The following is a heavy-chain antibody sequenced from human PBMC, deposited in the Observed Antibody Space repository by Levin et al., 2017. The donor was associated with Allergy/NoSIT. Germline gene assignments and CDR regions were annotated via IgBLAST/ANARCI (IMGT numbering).Heavy chain of an antibody. CDR3: ARDSPVLRYFDWLFGPFDY. J-gene: IGHJ4*02. Sequence: GESLKISCKASGYTFTSYAMNWVRQAPGQGLEWMGWINTNTGNPTYAQGFTGRFVFSLDTSVSTAYLQISSLKAEDTAVYYCARDSPVLRYFDWLFGPFDYWGQGTLVTVSS. V-gene: IGHV7-4-1*02. CDR2: INTNTGNP. D-gene: IGHD3-9*01. CDR1: GYTFTSYA.